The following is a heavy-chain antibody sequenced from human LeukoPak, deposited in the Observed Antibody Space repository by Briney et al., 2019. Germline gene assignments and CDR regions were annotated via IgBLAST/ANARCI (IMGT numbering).Heavy chain of an antibody. J-gene: IGHJ6*02. CDR2: MNPNSGNT. D-gene: IGHD2-2*01. Sequence: ASVKVSCKASGYTFTSYDINWVRQATGQGLEWMGWMNPNSGNTGYAQKFQGRVTMTRNTSISTAYMELSSLRSEHTAVYYCASSMYQLLWDYYYGMDVWGQGTTVTVSS. CDR3: ASSMYQLLWDYYYGMDV. V-gene: IGHV1-8*01. CDR1: GYTFTSYD.